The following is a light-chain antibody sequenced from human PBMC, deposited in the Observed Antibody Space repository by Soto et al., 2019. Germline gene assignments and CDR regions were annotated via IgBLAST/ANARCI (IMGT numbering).Light chain of an antibody. J-gene: IGLJ2*01. V-gene: IGLV2-23*02. CDR3: CSYAGSSDVV. Sequence: QSALPQPASVSGSPGQSITISCTGTSSDVGSYNLVSLYQQHPGKAPKLMIYEVSKRPSGVSNRFSGSKSGNTASLTISGLQAEDEADYYCCSYAGSSDVVFGGGTKLTVL. CDR2: EVS. CDR1: SSDVGSYNL.